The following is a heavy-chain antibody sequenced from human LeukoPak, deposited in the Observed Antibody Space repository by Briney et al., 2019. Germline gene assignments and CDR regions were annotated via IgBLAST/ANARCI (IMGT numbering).Heavy chain of an antibody. J-gene: IGHJ4*02. CDR1: GGSISSTNW. CDR3: ARVQVGGWGILDQ. V-gene: IGHV4-4*02. D-gene: IGHD3-16*01. CDR2: VHLDGRT. Sequence: SGTLSLICGVSGGSISSTNWWTWVRQPPGKGLEWIGEVHLDGRTNYNPSLGSRVTMSVDMSKNQFSLSLTSVTAADTAVYYCARVQVGGWGILDQWGQGTLVTVSS.